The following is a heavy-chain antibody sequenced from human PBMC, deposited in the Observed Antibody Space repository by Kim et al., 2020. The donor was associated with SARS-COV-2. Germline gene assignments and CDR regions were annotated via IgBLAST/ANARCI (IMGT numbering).Heavy chain of an antibody. V-gene: IGHV4-59*01. Sequence: YNHSLKSRVTISLDTSKTQFSLRLSSVTGADTAVYYCAREEVTTGGFDYWGRGTLVTVSS. CDR3: AREEVTTGGFDY. D-gene: IGHD3-10*01. J-gene: IGHJ4*02.